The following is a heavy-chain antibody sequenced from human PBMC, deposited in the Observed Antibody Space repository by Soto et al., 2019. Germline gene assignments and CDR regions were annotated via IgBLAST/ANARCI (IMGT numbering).Heavy chain of an antibody. Sequence: QGQVVQSGAEVKKPGASVKISCKTSGYSFTDDYLHWVRHAPGQGLEWVGWINPHSGSTNFAQKFLGRVSMTRDTSISTAYMELFSLTSDDTAIYYCARAVYCGDDCYSYGMDVWGQGTTVTVSS. CDR2: INPHSGST. CDR3: ARAVYCGDDCYSYGMDV. J-gene: IGHJ6*02. D-gene: IGHD2-21*02. V-gene: IGHV1-2*02. CDR1: GYSFTDDY.